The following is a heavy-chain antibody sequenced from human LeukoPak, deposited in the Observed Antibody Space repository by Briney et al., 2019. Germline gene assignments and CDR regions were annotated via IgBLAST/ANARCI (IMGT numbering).Heavy chain of an antibody. V-gene: IGHV1-69*06. J-gene: IGHJ6*03. CDR1: GGTFSSYA. CDR2: IIPIFGTA. Sequence: GASVKVSCKASGGTFSSYAISWVRQAPGQGLEWVGGIIPIFGTANYAQKFQGRVTITADKSTSTAYMELSSLRSEDTAVYYCAREGYGDYTNYYYYYMDVWGKGTTVTVSS. D-gene: IGHD4-17*01. CDR3: AREGYGDYTNYYYYYMDV.